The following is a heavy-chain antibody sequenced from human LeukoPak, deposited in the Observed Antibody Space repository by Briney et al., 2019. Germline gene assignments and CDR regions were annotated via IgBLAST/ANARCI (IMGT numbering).Heavy chain of an antibody. D-gene: IGHD1-14*01. J-gene: IGHJ4*02. CDR3: ATETNGRHYDY. CDR2: TGPTGSDR. V-gene: IGHV3-21*06. Sequence: GGSLRLSCTASGLTFSTSGFNWVRQAPGKGLEWVASTGPTGSDRYHADSIKGRFTISRDNANNFLYLQMNSLRAEDTAVYYCATETNGRHYDYWGQGTLLTVSS. CDR1: GLTFSTSG.